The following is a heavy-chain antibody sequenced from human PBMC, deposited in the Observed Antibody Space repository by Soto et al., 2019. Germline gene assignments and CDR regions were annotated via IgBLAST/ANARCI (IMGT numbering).Heavy chain of an antibody. CDR1: GYTFTSYG. CDR2: NSAYNGNT. J-gene: IGHJ5*02. Sequence: GASVKVSCKASGYTFTSYGISWVRQAPGQGLEWMGWNSAYNGNTNYAQKLQGRVTMTTDTSTSTAYMELRSLRSDDTAVYYCARGRFLEWLLPYNWFDPWGQGTLVTVSS. V-gene: IGHV1-18*01. D-gene: IGHD3-3*01. CDR3: ARGRFLEWLLPYNWFDP.